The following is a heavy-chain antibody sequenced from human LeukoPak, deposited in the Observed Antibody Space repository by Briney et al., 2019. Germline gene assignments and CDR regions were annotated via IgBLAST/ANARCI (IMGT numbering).Heavy chain of an antibody. D-gene: IGHD6-19*01. CDR2: IKKDGSEE. CDR3: TGGSGWLIDY. V-gene: IGHV3-7*04. Sequence: GGSLRLSCAASGFTFSSYWMNWVCQAPGKGLEWVANIKKDGSEENYVDSVKGRFTISGDNAKNTLYLQMNSLRAEDTAVYYCTGGSGWLIDYWGQGTLVTVSS. CDR1: GFTFSSYW. J-gene: IGHJ4*02.